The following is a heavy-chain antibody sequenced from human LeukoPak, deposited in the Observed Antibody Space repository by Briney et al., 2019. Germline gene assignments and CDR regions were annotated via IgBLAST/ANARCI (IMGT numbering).Heavy chain of an antibody. CDR1: GGTFSSYA. V-gene: IGHV1-69*13. CDR2: IIPIFGTA. CDR3: ARAPDPSDYFDY. J-gene: IGHJ4*02. Sequence: WASVKVSCKASGGTFSSYAISWVRQAPGQGLEWMGGIIPIFGTANYAQKFQGRVTITADESTSTAYMELSSLRSEDTAVYYCARAPDPSDYFDYWGQGTLVTVSS.